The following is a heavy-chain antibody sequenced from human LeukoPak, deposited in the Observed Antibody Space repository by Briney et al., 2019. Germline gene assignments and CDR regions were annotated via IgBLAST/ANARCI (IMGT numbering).Heavy chain of an antibody. J-gene: IGHJ4*02. V-gene: IGHV1-69*02. Sequence: ASVTVSFKASGYTFTIYYMHWVRQAPGQGLEWMGRIIPILGIANYSQKFQGRVTITADKSTSTAYMELSSLRSEDTAVYYCARFQRDFWQTDYWGQGTLVTVSS. CDR1: GYTFTIYY. D-gene: IGHD3-3*01. CDR3: ARFQRDFWQTDY. CDR2: IIPILGIA.